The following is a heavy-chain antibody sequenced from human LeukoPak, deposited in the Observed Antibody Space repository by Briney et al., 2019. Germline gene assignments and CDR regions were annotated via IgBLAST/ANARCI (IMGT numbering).Heavy chain of an antibody. V-gene: IGHV3-30*03. CDR3: ARDLSY. Sequence: GGSLKLSCEASGFTFSSFHMSWVRQAPGKGLEWVAVISYDGSNKYYADSVKGRFTISRDNSKNTLYLQMNSLRAEDTAVYYCARDLSYWGQGTLVTVSS. J-gene: IGHJ4*02. CDR1: GFTFSSFH. CDR2: ISYDGSNK.